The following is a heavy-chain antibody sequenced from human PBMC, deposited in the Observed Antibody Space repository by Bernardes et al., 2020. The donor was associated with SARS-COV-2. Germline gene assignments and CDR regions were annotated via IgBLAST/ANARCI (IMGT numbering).Heavy chain of an antibody. CDR3: ARGRMVRGVIMDYYYNMDV. V-gene: IGHV4-34*01. CDR2: INHSGST. J-gene: IGHJ6*02. Sequence: SETLSLTCAVYGGSFSGYYWNWIRQPPGKGLEWIGEINHSGSTNYNPSLKSRVTISVDTSKNQFSLKLSSVTAADTAVYYCARGRMVRGVIMDYYYNMDVWGQGTTVTVSS. D-gene: IGHD3-10*01. CDR1: GGSFSGYY.